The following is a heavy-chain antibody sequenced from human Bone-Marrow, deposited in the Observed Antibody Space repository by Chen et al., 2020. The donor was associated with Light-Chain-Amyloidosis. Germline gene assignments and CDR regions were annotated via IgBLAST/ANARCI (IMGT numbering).Heavy chain of an antibody. Sequence: EVQLVESGGGLIQPGGSLRLSCAASGFTVSSIYMSWVRQAPGKGLEWVSVIYSGGSTYYADSVKGRFTISRDNSKNTLYLQMNSLRAEDTAVYYCARGRYSYGPFEFDYWGQGTLVTVSS. V-gene: IGHV3-53*01. CDR3: ARGRYSYGPFEFDY. J-gene: IGHJ4*02. CDR1: GFTVSSIY. D-gene: IGHD5-18*01. CDR2: IYSGGST.